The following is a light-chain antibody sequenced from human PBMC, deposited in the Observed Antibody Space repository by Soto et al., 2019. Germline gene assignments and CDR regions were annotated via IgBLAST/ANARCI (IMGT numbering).Light chain of an antibody. CDR1: QSIKSW. J-gene: IGKJ1*01. CDR3: QQYNTYSWT. Sequence: DIQMTQSPSTLSAPVGDRVTITFRASQSIKSWLAWYQQKPGKAPKLLIYEASSLESGVPSRFGGSGSGTEFTLTISSLQPDDFATYYCQQYNTYSWTFGQGTKVDIK. V-gene: IGKV1-5*03. CDR2: EAS.